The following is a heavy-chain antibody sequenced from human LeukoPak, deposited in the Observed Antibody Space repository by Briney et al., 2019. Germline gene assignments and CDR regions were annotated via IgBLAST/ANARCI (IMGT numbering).Heavy chain of an antibody. J-gene: IGHJ4*02. CDR2: INHSGST. CDR3: ARGSRVFSGYYEDYFDY. CDR1: GGSFSGYY. V-gene: IGHV4-34*01. Sequence: SQTLSLTCAVYGGSFSGYYWSWILQPPGKGLEWIGEINHSGSTNYNPSLKSRVTISVDTSKNQFSLKLSSVTAADTAVYYCARGSRVFSGYYEDYFDYWGQGTLVTVSS. D-gene: IGHD3-22*01.